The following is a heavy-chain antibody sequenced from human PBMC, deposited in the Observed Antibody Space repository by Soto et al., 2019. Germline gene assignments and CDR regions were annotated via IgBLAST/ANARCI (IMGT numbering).Heavy chain of an antibody. J-gene: IGHJ2*01. V-gene: IGHV4-34*01. CDR1: GGSLSRYS. Sequence: QVQLQQWGAGLLKPSETLSLTCGVYGGSLSRYSWTWIRQPPGKGLEWFGEINHSGRTNYNPSLESGVTISSDTSKNQYSMELTSGFAADTSVYYCARGSRLGYCSGGNCYWCFDLWGRGTLVTV. CDR2: INHSGRT. CDR3: ARGSRLGYCSGGNCYWCFDL. D-gene: IGHD2-15*01.